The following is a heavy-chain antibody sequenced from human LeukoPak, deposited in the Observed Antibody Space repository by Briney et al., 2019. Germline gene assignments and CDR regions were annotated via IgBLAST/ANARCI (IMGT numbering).Heavy chain of an antibody. Sequence: HPGGSLRLSCAASGFTFSSYGMHWVRQAPGKGLEWVAVISYDGSNKYYADSVKGRFTISRDNSKNTLYLQMNSLRAEDTAVYYCAKDQDIRFLGWFDPWGQGTLVTVSS. V-gene: IGHV3-30*18. J-gene: IGHJ5*02. D-gene: IGHD3-3*01. CDR3: AKDQDIRFLGWFDP. CDR1: GFTFSSYG. CDR2: ISYDGSNK.